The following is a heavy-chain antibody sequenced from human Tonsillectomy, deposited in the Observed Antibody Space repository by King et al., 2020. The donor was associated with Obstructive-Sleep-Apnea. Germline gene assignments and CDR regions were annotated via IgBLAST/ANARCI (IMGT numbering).Heavy chain of an antibody. J-gene: IGHJ4*02. Sequence: VQLVESGGGVVQPGRSQRLSCVVSGFTFRRYARHWVRQALGKGLEGVAVISYDGSNKYFADSGKGLFTISRDNSKNTLYLQMNSLRVEDSGVYYCVKDWRPNWSGYSCYLDYWGQGTLVRVSS. V-gene: IGHV3-30*18. CDR3: VKDWRPNWSGYSCYLDY. CDR1: GFTFRRYA. CDR2: ISYDGSNK. D-gene: IGHD3-3*01.